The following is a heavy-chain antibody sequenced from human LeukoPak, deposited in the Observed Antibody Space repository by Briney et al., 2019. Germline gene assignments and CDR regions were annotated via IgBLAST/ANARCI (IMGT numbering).Heavy chain of an antibody. D-gene: IGHD1/OR15-1a*01. CDR3: ARDSGSGTSGNEFDY. J-gene: IGHJ4*02. Sequence: PGGSLRLSCAASGFTFSSHEMNWVRKAPGKGLEWVSYISEGGDLIYYAEFVKGRFTVSRDNAKNVLFLQMSGLRVEDTAVYYCARDSGSGTSGNEFDYWGQGPLVSVSS. CDR2: ISEGGDLI. V-gene: IGHV3-48*03. CDR1: GFTFSSHE.